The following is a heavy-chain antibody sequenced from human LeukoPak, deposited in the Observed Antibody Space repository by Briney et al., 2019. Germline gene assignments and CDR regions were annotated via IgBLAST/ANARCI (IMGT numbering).Heavy chain of an antibody. CDR1: GFTFSSYS. Sequence: GGSLRLSCAASGFTFSSYSMKWVRQAPGKGLEWVSYISSSSSTIYYADSVKGRFTISRDNAKNSLYLQMNSLRDEGTAVYYCARVPDYGDWFDRWGQGTLVTVSS. J-gene: IGHJ5*02. CDR3: ARVPDYGDWFDR. V-gene: IGHV3-48*02. D-gene: IGHD4-17*01. CDR2: ISSSSSTI.